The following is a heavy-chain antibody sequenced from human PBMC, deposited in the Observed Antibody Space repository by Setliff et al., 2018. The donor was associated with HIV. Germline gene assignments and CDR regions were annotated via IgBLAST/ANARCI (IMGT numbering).Heavy chain of an antibody. V-gene: IGHV3-7*04. J-gene: IGHJ3*02. CDR3: ARDDSNGNTDAFDI. Sequence: GGSLRLSCAASGFTFSSYWMSGVRQAPGKGLEWVADIKQDGSKAYYMDSVKGRFTISRDNPKNSLYLQMTSLRAEDTAVYYCARDDSNGNTDAFDIWGQGTTVTVSS. D-gene: IGHD5-18*01. CDR1: GFTFSSYW. CDR2: IKQDGSKA.